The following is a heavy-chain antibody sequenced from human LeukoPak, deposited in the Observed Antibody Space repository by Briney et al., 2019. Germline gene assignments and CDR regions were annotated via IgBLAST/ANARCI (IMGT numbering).Heavy chain of an antibody. V-gene: IGHV2-5*02. Sequence: SGPTLVKPTQTLTLTFTFSGFSLSTTGVNVGWIRQPPGKALEWLALVDWDDDTRYTPSLRDRLTITKDTSKNQVVLTMPNMDPVDTATYYCAHGFIRQAGDFRHWGQGTLVTVSS. J-gene: IGHJ1*01. D-gene: IGHD3-10*01. CDR2: VDWDDDT. CDR1: GFSLSTTGVN. CDR3: AHGFIRQAGDFRH.